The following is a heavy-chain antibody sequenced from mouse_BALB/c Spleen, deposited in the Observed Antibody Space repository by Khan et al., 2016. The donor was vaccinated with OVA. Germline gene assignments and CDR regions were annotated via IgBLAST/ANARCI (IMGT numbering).Heavy chain of an antibody. Sequence: QVQLQQSGAELAKPWPSVKMSCKASGYTFTSYWMHWIKQRPGQGLEWIGYINPTSGYTYYNQKFKDKATLTADKSSSTAYMQLSSLTSDDAAVYYCSRDRMDYWGQGTALTVSS. CDR3: SRDRMDY. J-gene: IGHJ2*01. V-gene: IGHV1-7*01. CDR2: INPTSGYT. CDR1: GYTFTSYW.